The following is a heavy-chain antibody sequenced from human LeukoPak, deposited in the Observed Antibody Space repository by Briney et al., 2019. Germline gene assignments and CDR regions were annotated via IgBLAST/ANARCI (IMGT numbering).Heavy chain of an antibody. CDR2: FDPEDDEI. V-gene: IGHV1-24*01. J-gene: IGHJ4*02. D-gene: IGHD3-22*01. CDR3: ARDSFDSSGYYGLG. CDR1: GYTLTGLS. Sequence: ASVKVSCKVSGYTLTGLSMHWVRQAPGKGLEWMGGFDPEDDEIIYAQRFQGRVTITADKSTSTAYMELSSLRSEDTAVYYCARDSFDSSGYYGLGWGQGTLVTVSS.